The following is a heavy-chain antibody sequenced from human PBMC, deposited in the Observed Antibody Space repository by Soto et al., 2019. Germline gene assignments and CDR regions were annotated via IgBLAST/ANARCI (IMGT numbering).Heavy chain of an antibody. Sequence: PGGSLRLSCAASGFTFNNFALSWVRQAPGKGLEWVPAISGGGDTTYYADSVKGRFTISRDNSKNTLYLQMNSLRAEDTAVYYCAKEYSSSSRGYYYYYGMDVWGQGTTVTVSS. CDR2: ISGGGDTT. CDR3: AKEYSSSSRGYYYYYGMDV. V-gene: IGHV3-23*01. D-gene: IGHD6-6*01. J-gene: IGHJ6*02. CDR1: GFTFNNFA.